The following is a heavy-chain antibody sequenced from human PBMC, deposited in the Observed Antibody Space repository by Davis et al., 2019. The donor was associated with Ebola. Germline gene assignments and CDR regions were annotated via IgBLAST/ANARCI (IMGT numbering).Heavy chain of an antibody. J-gene: IGHJ6*04. CDR2: ISYYGSNK. D-gene: IGHD2-8*01. CDR3: ARGTGMDV. V-gene: IGHV3-30-3*01. Sequence: GESLKISCAASGFTFSSYAMHWVRQAPGKGLQWVAVISYYGSNKYYADSVKGRFTISRDNSKNTLYLQMNSLRAEDTAVYYCARGTGMDVWGKGTTVTVSS. CDR1: GFTFSSYA.